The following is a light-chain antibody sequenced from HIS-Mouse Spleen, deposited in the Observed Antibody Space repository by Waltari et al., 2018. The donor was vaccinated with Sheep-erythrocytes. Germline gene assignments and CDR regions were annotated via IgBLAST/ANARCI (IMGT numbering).Light chain of an antibody. V-gene: IGLV3-1*01. CDR2: QDS. J-gene: IGLJ2*01. Sequence: SYELTQPPSVSVSPGQTASITCSGDKLGDKYACWYQQKPGQSPVLVLYQDSKRPSGTHERFSGSNSGNTATLTISGTQAMDEADYYCQAWDSSTAWNVVFGGGTKLTVL. CDR3: QAWDSSTAWNVV. CDR1: KLGDKY.